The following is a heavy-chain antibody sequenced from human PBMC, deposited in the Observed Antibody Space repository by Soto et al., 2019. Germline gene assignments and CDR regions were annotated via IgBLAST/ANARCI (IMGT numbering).Heavy chain of an antibody. CDR1: GDSINNSHW. Sequence: QVQLQESGPGLVQPSGTLSLTCAVSGDSINNSHWWSWVRQTPGKGLEWIGETYNSGTTNYNPSLKTPVTISIDKSKNQFSLKMNSVTAADTAVYYCAREVNSSPARGPNWFDPWGQGTLVTVSS. D-gene: IGHD6-13*01. J-gene: IGHJ5*02. CDR3: AREVNSSPARGPNWFDP. V-gene: IGHV4-4*02. CDR2: TYNSGTT.